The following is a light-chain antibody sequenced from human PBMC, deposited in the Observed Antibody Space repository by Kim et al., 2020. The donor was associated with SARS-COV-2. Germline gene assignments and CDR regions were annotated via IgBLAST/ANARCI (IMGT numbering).Light chain of an antibody. Sequence: EFVLTQSPVTLSLFPGDTGTLSCRASHNVFTSLAWYQQKPGQAPRLLIYDASNRATGVPARFSGSGSGTDFTLTISSLEAEDFGIYYCQQGRNWPPTFGPGTKVDIK. V-gene: IGKV3-11*01. CDR3: QQGRNWPPT. CDR2: DAS. CDR1: HNVFTS. J-gene: IGKJ3*01.